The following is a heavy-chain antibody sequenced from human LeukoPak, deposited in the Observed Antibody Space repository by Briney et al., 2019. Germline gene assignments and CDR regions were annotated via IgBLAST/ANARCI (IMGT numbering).Heavy chain of an antibody. Sequence: GGSLRLSCAASGFTFSSYGMHWVRQAPGKGLEWVAVISYDGSNKYYADSVKGRFTISRDNSKNTLYLQMNSLRAEDTAVYYCAKDAQGGSLDYWGQGILVTVSS. CDR2: ISYDGSNK. V-gene: IGHV3-30*18. J-gene: IGHJ4*02. CDR1: GFTFSSYG. CDR3: AKDAQGGSLDY. D-gene: IGHD3-16*01.